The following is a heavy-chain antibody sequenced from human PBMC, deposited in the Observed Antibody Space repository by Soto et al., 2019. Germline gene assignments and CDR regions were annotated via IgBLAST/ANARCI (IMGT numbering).Heavy chain of an antibody. CDR1: GFTFSDYD. CDR3: VKVGTYDVWTRSTYKWFDP. CDR2: IGDGGGAI. Sequence: QVQLVESGGGLVNPGGSLRLSCAASGFTFSDYDMAWIRQAPGKGLECLAYIGDGGGAITYADSLKGRFTISRDNAKKSLYLQMSNLRAEDTAVYYCVKVGTYDVWTRSTYKWFDPWGQGTLVIVSS. D-gene: IGHD3-9*01. V-gene: IGHV3-11*01. J-gene: IGHJ5*02.